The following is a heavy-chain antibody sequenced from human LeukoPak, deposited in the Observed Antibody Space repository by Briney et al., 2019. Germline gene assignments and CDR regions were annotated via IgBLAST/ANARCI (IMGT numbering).Heavy chain of an antibody. J-gene: IGHJ4*02. CDR2: ISGSGGST. CDR3: ARAPVLCSSTSCYDQYFDY. CDR1: GFTFSSYA. V-gene: IGHV3-23*01. Sequence: GGSLRLSCAASGFTFSSYAMSWVRQAPGKGLEWVSAISGSGGSTYYADSVKGRFTISRENSKSTLYLQMNSLRAEDTAVYYCARAPVLCSSTSCYDQYFDYWGQGTLVTVSS. D-gene: IGHD2-2*01.